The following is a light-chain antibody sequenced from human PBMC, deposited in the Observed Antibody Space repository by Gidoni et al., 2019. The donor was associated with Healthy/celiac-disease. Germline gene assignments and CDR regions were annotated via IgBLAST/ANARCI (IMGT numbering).Light chain of an antibody. V-gene: IGLV3-21*02. CDR3: QVWDSSSDHPYV. Sequence: SYVLPQPPSVSVAPGQTARITCGGNNIGSKSVHWYQQKPGQAPVLVVYDDSDRPSGIPERFSGSNSGNTATLTISRVEAGDEADYYCQVWDSSSDHPYVFGTGTKVTVL. J-gene: IGLJ1*01. CDR2: DDS. CDR1: NIGSKS.